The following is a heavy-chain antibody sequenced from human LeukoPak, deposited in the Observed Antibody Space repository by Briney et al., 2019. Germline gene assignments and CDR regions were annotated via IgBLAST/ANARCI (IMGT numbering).Heavy chain of an antibody. Sequence: GGSLRLSCAASGFTFSSYWMSWVRQAPGKGLEWVANIKQDGSEKYYVDSVKGRFTISRDNAKNSLYLQMNSLRAEDTAVYYCARDGSLTYCSSTSCSRTYYYYYMDVWGKGTTVTVSS. CDR3: ARDGSLTYCSSTSCSRTYYYYYMDV. D-gene: IGHD2-2*01. V-gene: IGHV3-7*01. CDR1: GFTFSSYW. CDR2: IKQDGSEK. J-gene: IGHJ6*03.